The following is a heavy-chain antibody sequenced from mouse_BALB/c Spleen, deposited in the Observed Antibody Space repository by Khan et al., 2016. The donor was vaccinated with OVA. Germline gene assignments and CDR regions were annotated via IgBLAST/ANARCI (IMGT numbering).Heavy chain of an antibody. V-gene: IGHV1-4*01. CDR2: INPSNGYT. CDR3: VRDGAYHRNDGWFAY. CDR1: GYTFTNYT. Sequence: QVQLKESGAELARPGASVKMSCKASGYTFTNYTIHWIKKRPGQGLEWIGYINPSNGYTNYNQKFKDKATLTTDKSSTTAYLQLSGLTSDDSAVYNCVRDGAYHRNDGWFAYWGQGTLVTVSA. D-gene: IGHD2-14*01. J-gene: IGHJ3*01.